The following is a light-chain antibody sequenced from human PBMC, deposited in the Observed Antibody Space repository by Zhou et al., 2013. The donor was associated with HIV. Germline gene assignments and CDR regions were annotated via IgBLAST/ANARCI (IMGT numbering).Light chain of an antibody. Sequence: EIVMTQSPTTLSVSPGERATLSCRASQSVSSNLAWYQQKPGQAPRLLIYGASTRATGIPARFSGRGSGTWFSLTISSLQSEDFAVYYCQQYHSRPPALTFGGGTKVEIK. CDR1: QSVSSN. V-gene: IGKV3-15*01. CDR2: GAS. CDR3: QQYHSRPPALT. J-gene: IGKJ4*01.